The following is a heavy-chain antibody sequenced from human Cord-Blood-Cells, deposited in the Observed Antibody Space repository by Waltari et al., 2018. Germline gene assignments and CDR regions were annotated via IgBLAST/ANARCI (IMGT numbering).Heavy chain of an antibody. J-gene: IGHJ6*02. CDR3: ARGGRITIFGVVINEPRPYGMDV. V-gene: IGHV1-18*01. Sequence: QVQLVQSGAEVTKPGASVRVSCKASGSTFTSYGISWVRQAPGQGLEWRGWISAYNGNTNYAQKLQGRVTMTTDTSTSTAYMELRSLRSDDTAVYYCARGGRITIFGVVINEPRPYGMDVWGQGTTVTVSS. D-gene: IGHD3-3*01. CDR1: GSTFTSYG. CDR2: ISAYNGNT.